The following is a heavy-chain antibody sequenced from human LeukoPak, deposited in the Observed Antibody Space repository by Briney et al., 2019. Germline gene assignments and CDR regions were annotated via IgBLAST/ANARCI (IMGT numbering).Heavy chain of an antibody. CDR3: VKDSSSGSYFDY. V-gene: IGHV3-23*01. CDR1: RFTFGSYA. D-gene: IGHD3-10*01. CDR2: ISGSGGTT. J-gene: IGHJ4*02. Sequence: GGSLTLSCAASRFTFGSYAMSWVRQASGKGLEWVSGISGSGGTTYYADSVRGRFTISGDNSRNTLHLQMSSLRVEDTAVYYRVKDSSSGSYFDYWGQGTLVTVSS.